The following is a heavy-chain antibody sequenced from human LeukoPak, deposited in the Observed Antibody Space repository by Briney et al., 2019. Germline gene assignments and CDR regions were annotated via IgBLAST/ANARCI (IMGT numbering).Heavy chain of an antibody. CDR2: ISGSGGST. Sequence: GGSLRLSCAASGFTFSSYAVSWVRQAPGKGLEWVSAISGSGGSTYYADSVKGRFTISRDNSKNTLYLQMNSLRAEDTAVYYCAKYPTMTTVTIEIDYWGQGTLVTVSS. CDR1: GFTFSSYA. D-gene: IGHD4-17*01. V-gene: IGHV3-23*01. CDR3: AKYPTMTTVTIEIDY. J-gene: IGHJ4*02.